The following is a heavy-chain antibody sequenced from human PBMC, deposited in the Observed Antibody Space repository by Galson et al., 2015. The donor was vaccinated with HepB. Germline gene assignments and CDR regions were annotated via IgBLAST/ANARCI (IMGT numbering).Heavy chain of an antibody. J-gene: IGHJ4*02. CDR2: INHSGST. CDR3: ARGPASVVYDYVWGSSRQPLYYLDS. D-gene: IGHD3-16*02. V-gene: IGHV4-34*01. Sequence: SETLSLTCAVYGGSFSGYSWSWIRQSPGKGLEWIGEINHSGSTKYNPSLKSRVTISVDTSKNQFSLKLTSVTAADTAVYYCARGPASVVYDYVWGSSRQPLYYLDSWGQGTLLTVSS. CDR1: GGSFSGYS.